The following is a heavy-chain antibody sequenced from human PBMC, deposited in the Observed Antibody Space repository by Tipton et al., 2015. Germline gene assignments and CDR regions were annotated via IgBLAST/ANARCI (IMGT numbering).Heavy chain of an antibody. Sequence: SLRLSCVASGFTFDDYAMHWVRQAPGKGLEWVAGIDWNGGRTGYADSVKGRFIISRDNAQNSLYLQLNSLRDEDTALYYCARSYYQLLATERVFGMDVWGQGTTVTVSS. D-gene: IGHD2-2*01. J-gene: IGHJ6*02. CDR2: IDWNGGRT. CDR3: ARSYYQLLATERVFGMDV. CDR1: GFTFDDYA. V-gene: IGHV3-20*04.